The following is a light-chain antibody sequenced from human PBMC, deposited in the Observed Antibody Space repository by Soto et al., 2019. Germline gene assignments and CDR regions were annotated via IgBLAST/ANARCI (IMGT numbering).Light chain of an antibody. J-gene: IGKJ1*01. V-gene: IGKV1-5*01. CDR2: DAS. Sequence: DIQMTQSPSTLSASVGDRVTITCRASQSISSWLAWYQQKPGKAPKLLIYDASSLESGVRSRFSGSGSGTEFTLTISSLQPDDFATYYCQQYNSYSPFGQGTKVEIK. CDR1: QSISSW. CDR3: QQYNSYSP.